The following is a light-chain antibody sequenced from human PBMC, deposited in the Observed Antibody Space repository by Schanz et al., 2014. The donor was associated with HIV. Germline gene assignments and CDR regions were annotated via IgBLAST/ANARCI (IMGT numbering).Light chain of an antibody. CDR3: QSSDSSLSAVV. CDR2: DVS. V-gene: IGLV2-14*03. Sequence: QSVLTQPASVSGSPGQSITISCTGTNNDIGGYNYVSWYQQHPGKAPKLMIYDVSNRPSGVSNRFSGSKSGNTASLTVSGLQAGDEADYYCQSSDSSLSAVVFGGGTKLTVL. CDR1: NNDIGGYNY. J-gene: IGLJ2*01.